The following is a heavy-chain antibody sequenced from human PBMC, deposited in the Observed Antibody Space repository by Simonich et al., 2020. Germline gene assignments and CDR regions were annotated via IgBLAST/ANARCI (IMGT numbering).Heavy chain of an antibody. Sequence: QLQLQESDPGLVKPSETLSLTCTVSGGSISSSSYYWGWIRQPPGKGLEWIGSIYYSGNTYHNPSLKSRVTISVDTSKNQFSLKLSSVTAADTAVYYCASTLFTASSSFAFDIWGQGTMVTVSS. V-gene: IGHV4-39*01. CDR1: GGSISSSSYY. CDR3: ASTLFTASSSFAFDI. CDR2: IYYSGNT. J-gene: IGHJ3*02. D-gene: IGHD6-6*01.